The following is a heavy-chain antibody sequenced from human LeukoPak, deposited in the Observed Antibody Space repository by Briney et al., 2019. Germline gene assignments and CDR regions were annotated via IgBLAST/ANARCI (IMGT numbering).Heavy chain of an antibody. CDR1: GFTFDDYA. V-gene: IGHV3-9*01. CDR2: ISWNSGSI. D-gene: IGHD2-2*01. J-gene: IGHJ5*02. CDR3: AKGRDKYQLLSKNWFDP. Sequence: GRSLRLSCAASGFTFDDYAMHWVRHAPGKGLEWVSGISWNSGSIGYAGSVKGRFTISRDNAKNSLYLQMNSLRAEDTALYYCAKGRDKYQLLSKNWFDPWGQGTLVTVSS.